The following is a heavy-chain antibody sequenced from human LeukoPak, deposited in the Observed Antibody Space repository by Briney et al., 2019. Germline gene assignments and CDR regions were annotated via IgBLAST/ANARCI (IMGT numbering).Heavy chain of an antibody. CDR2: MNPNSGNT. J-gene: IGHJ6*03. Sequence: ASVKVSCKASGYTFASYDINWVRQATGQGLEWIGWMNPNSGNTGYAQKFQGRVTITRYTSTSTAYMELSSLRSEDTAVYYCPRARAPTIFGVVYYYYYMDVWGKGTTVTVSS. D-gene: IGHD3-3*01. CDR3: PRARAPTIFGVVYYYYYMDV. CDR1: GYTFASYD. V-gene: IGHV1-8*03.